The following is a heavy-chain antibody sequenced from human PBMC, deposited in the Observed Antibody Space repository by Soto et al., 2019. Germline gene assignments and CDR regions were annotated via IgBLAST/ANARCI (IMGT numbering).Heavy chain of an antibody. D-gene: IGHD2-15*01. J-gene: IGHJ4*02. CDR3: ARGGSYCSGGSCYSTPDY. CDR2: SYYSGST. Sequence: PSETLSLTCTVSGGSISSGGYYWSWIRQHPGKGLEWIGYSYYSGSTYYNPSLKSRVTISVDPSKNQFSLKLSSVTAADTAVYYCARGGSYCSGGSCYSTPDYWGQGTLVTVS. V-gene: IGHV4-31*03. CDR1: GGSISSGGYY.